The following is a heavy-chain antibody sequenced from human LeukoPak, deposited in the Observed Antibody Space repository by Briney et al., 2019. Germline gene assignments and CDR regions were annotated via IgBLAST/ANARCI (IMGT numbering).Heavy chain of an antibody. D-gene: IGHD2-2*01. V-gene: IGHV1-3*01. Sequence: ASVKVSCKASGYTFTSYAMHWVRQAPGQRLEWMGWTNAGNGNTKYSQKFQGRVTITRDTSASTAYMELSSLRSEDTAVYYCARGTCSSTSCYLVHYGMDVWGQGTTVTVSS. CDR2: TNAGNGNT. J-gene: IGHJ6*02. CDR1: GYTFTSYA. CDR3: ARGTCSSTSCYLVHYGMDV.